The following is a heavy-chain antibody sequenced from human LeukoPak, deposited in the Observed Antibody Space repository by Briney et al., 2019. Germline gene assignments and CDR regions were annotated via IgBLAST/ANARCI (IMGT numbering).Heavy chain of an antibody. D-gene: IGHD6-13*01. CDR2: ISNSGGHT. J-gene: IGHJ4*02. Sequence: GGSLRLSCAASGFTFRSYAMTWVRQGPGKGLEWVSTISNSGGHTYYAESVKGRFAISRDNVNNFLHLQMDNLRVEDTAVYFCAKDIYSSRSYCSDYWGQGTLVTVSS. CDR1: GFTFRSYA. CDR3: AKDIYSSRSYCSDY. V-gene: IGHV3-23*01.